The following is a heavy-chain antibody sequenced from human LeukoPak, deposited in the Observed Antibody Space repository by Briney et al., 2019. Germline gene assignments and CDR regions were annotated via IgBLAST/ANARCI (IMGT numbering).Heavy chain of an antibody. D-gene: IGHD3-22*01. J-gene: IGHJ5*02. CDR1: GGSIGTYY. CDR2: INHSGST. Sequence: SETLSLTCTVSGGSIGTYYWTWIRQPPGKGLEWIGEINHSGSTNYNPSLKSRVTISVDTSKNQFSLKLSSVTAADTAVYYCARGFKWLSGNWFDPWGQGTLVTVSS. CDR3: ARGFKWLSGNWFDP. V-gene: IGHV4-34*01.